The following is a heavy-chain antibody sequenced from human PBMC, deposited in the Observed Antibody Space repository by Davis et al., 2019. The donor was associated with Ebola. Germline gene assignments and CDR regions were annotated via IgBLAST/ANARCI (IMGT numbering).Heavy chain of an antibody. V-gene: IGHV4-39*07. Sequence: PSETLSLTCTVSGGSISSSSYYWGWIRQPPGKGLEWIGSIYYSGSTYYNPSLKSRVTMSVDTSKNQFSLKLSSVTAADTAVYYCARVNSPAGWFDPWGQGTLVTVSS. CDR2: IYYSGST. CDR1: GGSISSSSYY. D-gene: IGHD4-23*01. CDR3: ARVNSPAGWFDP. J-gene: IGHJ5*02.